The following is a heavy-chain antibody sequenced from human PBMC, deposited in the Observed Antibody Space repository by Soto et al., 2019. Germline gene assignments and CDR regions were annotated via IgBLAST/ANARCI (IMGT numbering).Heavy chain of an antibody. J-gene: IGHJ5*02. V-gene: IGHV4-39*01. CDR3: ARHRSGWNNWFDP. Sequence: SETLSLTCTVSGGSISSSSYCWGWIRQPPGKGLEWIGSIYYSGSTYYNPSLKSRVTVSVDTSKNQFSLKLSSVTAADTAVYYCARHRSGWNNWFDPWGQGTLVTVSS. CDR1: GGSISSSSYC. CDR2: IYYSGST. D-gene: IGHD6-19*01.